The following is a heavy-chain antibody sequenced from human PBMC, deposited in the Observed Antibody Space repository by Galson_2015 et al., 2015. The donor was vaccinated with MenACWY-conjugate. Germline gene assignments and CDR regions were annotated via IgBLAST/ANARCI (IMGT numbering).Heavy chain of an antibody. J-gene: IGHJ4*02. CDR2: IYYSGNT. D-gene: IGHD3-10*01. Sequence: ETLSLTCTVSGGSIISDTYYWGWIRQPPGKGLEWIGTIYYSGNTYYNPSLRIRITISVDTSKNQFSLKLRSVTAADTAVYYCARIGYFGSGTYYPSWRPFDFWGQGTLVAVSS. CDR3: ARIGYFGSGTYYPSWRPFDF. CDR1: GGSIISDTYY. V-gene: IGHV4-39*01.